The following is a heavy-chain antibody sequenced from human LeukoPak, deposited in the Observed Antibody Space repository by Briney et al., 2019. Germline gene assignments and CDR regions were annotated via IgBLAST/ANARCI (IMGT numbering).Heavy chain of an antibody. CDR3: ARGSGPDRGFDY. CDR2: MNPNSGNT. Sequence: ASVKVSCKASGYTFSSDDINWVRQATGQGPEWMGWMNPNSGNTDYAPKFQGRVTFTRNTSISTAYMELSRLRSDDTAVYYCARGSGPDRGFDYWGQGTLVTVSS. D-gene: IGHD1-26*01. V-gene: IGHV1-8*03. CDR1: GYTFSSDD. J-gene: IGHJ4*02.